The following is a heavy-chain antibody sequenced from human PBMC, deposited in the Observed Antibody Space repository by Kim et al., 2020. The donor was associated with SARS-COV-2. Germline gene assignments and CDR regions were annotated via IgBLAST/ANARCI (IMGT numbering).Heavy chain of an antibody. CDR2: ST. CDR3: ARAWVRDGFDY. Sequence: STNSAEECQGRVTITRDTSTSKVYLQLSSLRSEDTAIYYCARAWVRDGFDYWGQGTLVSVSS. V-gene: IGHV1-46*01. J-gene: IGHJ4*02. D-gene: IGHD1-26*01.